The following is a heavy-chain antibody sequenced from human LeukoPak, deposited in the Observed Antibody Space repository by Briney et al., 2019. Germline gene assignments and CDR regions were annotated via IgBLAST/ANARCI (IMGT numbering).Heavy chain of an antibody. CDR1: GFTFHDAW. CDR3: ATDKPSYASGRYL. V-gene: IGHV3-15*01. Sequence: GESLRLSCAASGFTFHDAWMAWVRQAPGKGLEWVGRIKSSTDGGTTFYATPVKDRFTISRDDSKNTLYLQMNSLKTEDTAFYYCATDKPSYASGRYLWGQGTLVTVSS. D-gene: IGHD3-10*01. CDR2: IKSSTDGGTT. J-gene: IGHJ5*02.